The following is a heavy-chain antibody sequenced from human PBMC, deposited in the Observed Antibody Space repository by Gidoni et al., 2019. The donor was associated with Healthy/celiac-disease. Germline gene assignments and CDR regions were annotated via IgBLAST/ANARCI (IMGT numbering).Heavy chain of an antibody. J-gene: IGHJ4*02. Sequence: EVQLVESGGGLVKPGGSLRLSCAASGFTFSSYSMNWVRQAPGKGLEWVSSISSSSSYIYYADSVKGRFTISRDNAKNSLYLQMNSLRAEDTAVYYCARTLAVAGGGGNYWGQGTLVTVSS. CDR2: ISSSSSYI. CDR3: ARTLAVAGGGGNY. CDR1: GFTFSSYS. D-gene: IGHD6-19*01. V-gene: IGHV3-21*01.